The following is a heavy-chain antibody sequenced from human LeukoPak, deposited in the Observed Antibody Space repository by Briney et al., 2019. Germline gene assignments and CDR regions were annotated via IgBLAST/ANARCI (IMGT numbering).Heavy chain of an antibody. J-gene: IGHJ5*02. CDR3: AREDSGGSYCFFS. CDR1: GYTFTGYY. Sequence: ASVRVSCKASGYTFTGYYMHWVRQAPGQGLEWMGWINPNSGGTNYAQKFQGRVTMTRDTSISIAYMELSRLRSDDTAVYYCAREDSGGSYCFFSWGQGTLVTVSS. D-gene: IGHD1-26*01. CDR2: INPNSGGT. V-gene: IGHV1-2*02.